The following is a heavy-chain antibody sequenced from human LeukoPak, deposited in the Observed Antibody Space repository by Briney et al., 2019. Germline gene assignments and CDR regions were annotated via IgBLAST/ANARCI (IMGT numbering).Heavy chain of an antibody. CDR3: ARDGNDSSGPWDN. V-gene: IGHV3-11*04. CDR2: ISSDGITI. Sequence: GGSLRLSCAASGFTFSDYFMSWVRQAPGKGLEWVSYISSDGITIYYADSVKGRFTISRDNAKNLLYLQMNSLRGEDTAVYYCARDGNDSSGPWDNWGQGTLVTVSS. D-gene: IGHD3-22*01. J-gene: IGHJ4*02. CDR1: GFTFSDYF.